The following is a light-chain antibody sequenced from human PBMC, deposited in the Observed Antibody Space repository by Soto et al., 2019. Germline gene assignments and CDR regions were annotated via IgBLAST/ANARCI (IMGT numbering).Light chain of an antibody. CDR3: QHYNSYSEA. CDR1: QTISSW. V-gene: IGKV1-5*03. J-gene: IGKJ1*01. CDR2: KAS. Sequence: DIQMTQSPSTLSGSVGYRFTITCRASQTISSWLSWYQQKPGKAPKLLIYKASTLKSGVPSRFSGSGSGTEFTLTISSLQPDDFATYYCQHYNSYSEAFGQGTMVDIK.